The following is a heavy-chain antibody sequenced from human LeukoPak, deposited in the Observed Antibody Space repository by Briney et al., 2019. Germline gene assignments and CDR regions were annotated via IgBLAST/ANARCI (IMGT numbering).Heavy chain of an antibody. CDR3: ARRGGSYRYFDY. CDR2: IYYSGST. Sequence: SETLSLTCTVSGVSISSSSYYCGWIRQPPGKGLEWIGSIYYSGSTYYNPSLKSRVTISVDTSKNQFSLQLSSVTAADTAVYYCARRGGSYRYFDYWGQGTLVTVSS. V-gene: IGHV4-39*01. D-gene: IGHD1-26*01. CDR1: GVSISSSSYY. J-gene: IGHJ4*02.